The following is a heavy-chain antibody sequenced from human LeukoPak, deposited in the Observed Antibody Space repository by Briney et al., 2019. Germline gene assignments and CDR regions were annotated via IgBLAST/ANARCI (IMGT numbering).Heavy chain of an antibody. CDR3: AKEGDSSFIDY. V-gene: IGHV3-9*01. D-gene: IGHD6-13*01. Sequence: GGSLRLSCAASGFTFDDYAMHWVRQAPGKGLEWVSGISWNSGSIGYADSVKGRFTISRDNAKNSLHLQMNSLRAEDTTLYYCAKEGDSSFIDYWGQGTLVTVSS. J-gene: IGHJ4*02. CDR2: ISWNSGSI. CDR1: GFTFDDYA.